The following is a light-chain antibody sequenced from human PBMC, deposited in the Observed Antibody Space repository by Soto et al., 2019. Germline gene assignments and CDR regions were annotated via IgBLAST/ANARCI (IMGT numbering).Light chain of an antibody. CDR2: AAS. CDR1: QSVSTN. V-gene: IGKV3-15*01. CDR3: QQYDARPPNLS. Sequence: EIVMTQSPATLSVSPGERATLSCRASQSVSTNLAWYQQEPGQAPRLLIYAASVRAPGIPARCSGSGSGTEFTLTITSLQSEDFAVYDCQQYDARPPNLSFGGGTKVEIK. J-gene: IGKJ4*01.